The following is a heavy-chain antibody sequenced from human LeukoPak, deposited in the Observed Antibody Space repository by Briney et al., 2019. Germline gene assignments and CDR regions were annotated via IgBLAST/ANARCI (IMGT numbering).Heavy chain of an antibody. D-gene: IGHD3-10*01. J-gene: IGHJ5*02. V-gene: IGHV3-15*01. CDR3: TTARYGSGSPSGFDP. CDR2: IKRKTAGGTT. CDR1: GFTFSYYG. Sequence: GGSLRLSCAVSGFTFSYYGMHWVRQAPGKGLEWVGRIKRKTAGGTTDYAAPVTGRFTISRDDFQNTLYLQMNSLKIEDTAVYYCTTARYGSGSPSGFDPWGQGTLVTVSS.